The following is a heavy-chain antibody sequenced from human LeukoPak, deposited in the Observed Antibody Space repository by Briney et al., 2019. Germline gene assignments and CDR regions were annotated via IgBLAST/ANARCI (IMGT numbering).Heavy chain of an antibody. CDR1: GFTFSSYS. V-gene: IGHV3-21*01. Sequence: PGGSLRLSCAASGFTFSSYSMNWVRQAPGKGLEWVSSISSSSSYIYYADSVKGRFTISRDNAKNSLYLQMNSLRAEDTAVYYCARDTDYDYVWGSYRPLFDYWGQGTLVTVSS. D-gene: IGHD3-16*02. CDR2: ISSSSSYI. CDR3: ARDTDYDYVWGSYRPLFDY. J-gene: IGHJ4*02.